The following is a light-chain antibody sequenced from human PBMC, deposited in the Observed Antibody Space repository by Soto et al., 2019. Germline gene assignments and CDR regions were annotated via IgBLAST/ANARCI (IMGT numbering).Light chain of an antibody. CDR1: SDDIGNFNL. CDR2: EVN. V-gene: IGLV2-23*02. Sequence: QSALTQPASVSGSPGQAITFSCTGXSDDIGNFNLVSWYQQYPGKAPKLILYEVNKRPLGVSDRFSGSKSGNTASLTISGLQAEDEEDYHCCSYTVSRWVFGGRTMVTVL. J-gene: IGLJ3*02. CDR3: CSYTVSRWV.